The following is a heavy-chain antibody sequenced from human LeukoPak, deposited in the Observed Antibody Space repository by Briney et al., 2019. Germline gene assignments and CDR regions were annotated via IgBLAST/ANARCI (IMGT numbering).Heavy chain of an antibody. J-gene: IGHJ4*02. Sequence: PGGSLRLSCAASGFTFSSYAMSWVRQAPGKGLEWVSAISGSGGSTYYADSVKGRFTISRDNSKNTLYLQMNSLRTEDTAVYYCAKEIIAYDILTGFDYWGQGTLVTVSS. CDR2: ISGSGGST. D-gene: IGHD3-9*01. CDR1: GFTFSSYA. V-gene: IGHV3-23*01. CDR3: AKEIIAYDILTGFDY.